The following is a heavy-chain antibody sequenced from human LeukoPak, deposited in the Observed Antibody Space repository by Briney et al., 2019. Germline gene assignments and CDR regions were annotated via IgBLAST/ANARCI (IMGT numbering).Heavy chain of an antibody. Sequence: SETLSLTCTVSGGSIRSTSYYWGWIRQPPGKGLEWIGSIYYSGSTYYNPSLKSRVTISVDTSKNQFSLKLSSVTAADTAVYYCARDGVAPGDYWGQGTLVTVSS. CDR1: GGSIRSTSYY. J-gene: IGHJ4*02. CDR2: IYYSGST. CDR3: ARDGVAPGDY. D-gene: IGHD5-12*01. V-gene: IGHV4-39*07.